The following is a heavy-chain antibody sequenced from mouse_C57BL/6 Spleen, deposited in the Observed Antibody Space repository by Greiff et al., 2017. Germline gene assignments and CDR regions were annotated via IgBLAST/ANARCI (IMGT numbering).Heavy chain of an antibody. V-gene: IGHV1-50*01. CDR1: GYTFTSYW. Sequence: QVQLQQPGAELVKPGASVKLSCKASGYTFTSYWMQWVKQRPGKGLEWIGEIDPSDSYPNYNQKFKGKATLTVDKSSSPAYMQLSSLTSEDSAVYYCARRSEDSYWCFDVWGTGTTVTVSS. CDR3: ARRSEDSYWCFDV. CDR2: IDPSDSYP. J-gene: IGHJ1*03.